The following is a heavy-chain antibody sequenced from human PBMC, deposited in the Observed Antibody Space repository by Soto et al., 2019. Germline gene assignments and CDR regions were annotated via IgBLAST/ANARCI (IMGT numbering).Heavy chain of an antibody. Sequence: GGSLRLSCAASGFTFSSYWMSWVRQAPGKGLEWVANIKQDGSEKYYVDSVKGRFTISRDNAKNSLYLQMNSLRAEDTAVYYCAREPYYDFGSGYYDYWGQGTLVTVSS. CDR3: AREPYYDFGSGYYDY. J-gene: IGHJ4*02. CDR2: IKQDGSEK. V-gene: IGHV3-7*03. D-gene: IGHD3-3*01. CDR1: GFTFSSYW.